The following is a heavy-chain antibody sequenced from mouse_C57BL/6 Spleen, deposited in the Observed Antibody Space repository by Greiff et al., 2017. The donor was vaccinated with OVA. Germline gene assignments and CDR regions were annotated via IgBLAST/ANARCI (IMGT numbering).Heavy chain of an antibody. CDR2: INPGSGGT. CDR3: FRQHRPGYFDY. Sequence: VQLQQSGAELVRPGTSVKVSCKASGYAFTNYLIAWVKQRPGKGLEWIGVINPGSGGTNYNEKFKGKATLTADKSSSTAYMQLSSLTSEDSAVYFCFRQHRPGYFDYWGQGTTLTVSS. V-gene: IGHV1-54*01. J-gene: IGHJ2*01. CDR1: GYAFTNYL. D-gene: IGHD3-2*02.